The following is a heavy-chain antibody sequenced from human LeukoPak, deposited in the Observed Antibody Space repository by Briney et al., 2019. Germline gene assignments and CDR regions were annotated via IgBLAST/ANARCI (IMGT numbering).Heavy chain of an antibody. D-gene: IGHD6-13*01. CDR1: GGSISSGDYY. Sequence: SQTLSLTCTVSGGSISSGDYYWSWIRQPAAKGLEWIGRIYTSGSTNYNPSLKSRVTISVDTSKNQFSLKLSSVTAADTAVYYCARLILDSIAAAGFFDYWGQGTLVTVSS. CDR3: ARLILDSIAAAGFFDY. V-gene: IGHV4-61*02. CDR2: IYTSGST. J-gene: IGHJ4*02.